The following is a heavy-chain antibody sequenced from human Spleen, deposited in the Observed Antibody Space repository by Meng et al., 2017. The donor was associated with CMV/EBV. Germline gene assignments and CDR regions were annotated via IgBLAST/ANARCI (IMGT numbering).Heavy chain of an antibody. CDR1: GFTFSTYY. J-gene: IGHJ4*02. Sequence: CADSGFTFSTYYMTWVRQAPGKGLEWVSSISPSGDKIYYADSLRGRFTVSRDNTKNSLSLQMNYLRAGDTAVYYCARDRGDYAIYEDYWGQGTLVTVSS. CDR2: ISPSGDKI. V-gene: IGHV3-21*01. D-gene: IGHD4-17*01. CDR3: ARDRGDYAIYEDY.